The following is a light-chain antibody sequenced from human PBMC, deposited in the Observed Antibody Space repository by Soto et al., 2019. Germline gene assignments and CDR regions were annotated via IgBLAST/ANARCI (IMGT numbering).Light chain of an antibody. CDR1: SSNIGSRY. V-gene: IGLV1-51*01. Sequence: QSVLTQPPSVSAAPGQKVTISCSGSSSNIGSRYVSWYQHLPGTAPKLLIYDNDMRPPRIPERFSGYKSGTSAPLGITGVQPGDEADYYCGTCDNSLSAGVFGGGTKLTVL. CDR2: DND. J-gene: IGLJ3*02. CDR3: GTCDNSLSAGV.